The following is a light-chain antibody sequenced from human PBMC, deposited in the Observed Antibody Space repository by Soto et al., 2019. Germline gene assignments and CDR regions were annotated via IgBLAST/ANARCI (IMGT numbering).Light chain of an antibody. J-gene: IGKJ1*01. CDR1: QSVSSN. V-gene: IGKV3D-15*01. CDR3: QQSDRTPPT. CDR2: GVY. Sequence: EIVMTHSPTILSLSPGERATLSCRASQSVSSNLAWYQQKPGQAPRLLIYGVYTRAPGIPARFSGSGSGTEFTLTISSLQPEDFATYYCQQSDRTPPTFGQGTKVDI.